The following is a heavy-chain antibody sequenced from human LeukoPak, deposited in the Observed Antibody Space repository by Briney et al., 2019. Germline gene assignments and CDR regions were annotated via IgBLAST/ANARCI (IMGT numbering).Heavy chain of an antibody. Sequence: SETLSLTCTVSGGSISSGDYYWSWIRQPPGKGLEWIGYIYYGGSTYYNPSLKSRVTISVDTSKNQFSLKLSSVTAADTAVYYCASTGYSYRNYYFDYWGQGTLVTVSS. V-gene: IGHV4-30-4*01. CDR3: ASTGYSYRNYYFDY. D-gene: IGHD5-18*01. J-gene: IGHJ4*02. CDR2: IYYGGST. CDR1: GGSISSGDYY.